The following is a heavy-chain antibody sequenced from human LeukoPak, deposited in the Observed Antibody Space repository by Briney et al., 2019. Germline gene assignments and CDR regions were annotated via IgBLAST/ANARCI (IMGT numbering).Heavy chain of an antibody. J-gene: IGHJ6*02. D-gene: IGHD2-15*01. CDR1: GFTFSTYA. V-gene: IGHV3-23*01. CDR3: AKLRDCSGGSCYRYYYYYGMDV. CDR2: ISGSGGRT. Sequence: GGSLRLSCAASGFTFSTYAMSWVRQAQGKGLEWVSAISGSGGRTYYTDSVKGRFTISRDNSKNTLDLQMNSLRAEDTAVYYCAKLRDCSGGSCYRYYYYYGMDVWGQGTTVTVSS.